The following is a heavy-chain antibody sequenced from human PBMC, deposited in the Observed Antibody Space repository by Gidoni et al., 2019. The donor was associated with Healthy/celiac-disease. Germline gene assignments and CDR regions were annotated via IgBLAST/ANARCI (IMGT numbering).Heavy chain of an antibody. J-gene: IGHJ5*02. CDR2: MNPSSGNT. CDR1: GYTFTSYD. V-gene: IGHV1-8*01. D-gene: IGHD2-2*01. Sequence: QVQLVQSGAEVTKPGASVQVSCQASGYTFTSYDINWVRPATGQGLEWMGWMNPSSGNTGYEQKFQGRVTMTRNTSISTAYMGLSSLRSEDTAVYYCARGYCSSTSCYDSGNWFDPWGQGTLVTVSS. CDR3: ARGYCSSTSCYDSGNWFDP.